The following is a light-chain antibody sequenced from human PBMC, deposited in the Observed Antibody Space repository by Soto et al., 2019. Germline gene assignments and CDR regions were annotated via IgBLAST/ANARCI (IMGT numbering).Light chain of an antibody. V-gene: IGLV2-14*01. J-gene: IGLJ1*01. CDR3: SSYTSISTLYV. CDR1: SSDVGGFNY. CDR2: EVS. Sequence: QSALPQPASVSGSPGQSITISCTGTSSDVGGFNYVSWYQQYPGEAPKLLIYEVSHRPSGVSNRFSGSKSDNTASLTISGLQAEDEADYYCSSYTSISTLYVFGTGTKVTVL.